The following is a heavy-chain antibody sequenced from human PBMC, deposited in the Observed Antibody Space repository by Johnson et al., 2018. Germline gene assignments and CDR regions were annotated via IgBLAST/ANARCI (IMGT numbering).Heavy chain of an antibody. CDR2: INPILAIA. Sequence: QVQLVQSGAEVKKPGSSVKVSCKASGTNFSSYGITWVRQAPGQGLEWMGEINPILAIADYAQQFQGRVTIIADESTNTAYMGLSSLGSEDTAVYYCARDGQPRDYYYYGMDVWGQGTTVTVSS. V-gene: IGHV1-69*01. CDR1: GTNFSSYG. CDR3: ARDGQPRDYYYYGMDV. J-gene: IGHJ6*02.